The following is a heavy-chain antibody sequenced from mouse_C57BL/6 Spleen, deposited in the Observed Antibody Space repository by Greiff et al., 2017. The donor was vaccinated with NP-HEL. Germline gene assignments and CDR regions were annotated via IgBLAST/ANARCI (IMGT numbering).Heavy chain of an antibody. D-gene: IGHD1-1*01. CDR1: GYTFTDYN. V-gene: IGHV1-22*01. Sequence: VQLQQSGPELVKPGASVKMSCKASGYTFTDYNMHWVKQSHGKSLEWIGYINPNNGGTSYNQKFKGKATLTVNKSSSTAYMELRSLTSEDSAVYYCARGGLRSPYYFDYWGQGTTLTVSS. J-gene: IGHJ2*01. CDR3: ARGGLRSPYYFDY. CDR2: INPNNGGT.